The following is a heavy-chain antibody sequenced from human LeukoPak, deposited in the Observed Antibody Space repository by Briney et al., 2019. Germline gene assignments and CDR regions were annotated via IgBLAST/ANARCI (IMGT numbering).Heavy chain of an antibody. V-gene: IGHV4-39*07. CDR3: ARDTWSYYYDSSGYYWGDQRWFDP. CDR2: IYYSGST. CDR1: GGSISSSSYY. Sequence: PSETLSLTCTVSGGSISSSSYYWGWIRQPPGKGLEWIGSIYYSGSTYYNPSLKGRVTISVDTSKNQFSLKLSSVTAADTAVYYCARDTWSYYYDSSGYYWGDQRWFDPWGQGTLVTVSS. J-gene: IGHJ5*02. D-gene: IGHD3-22*01.